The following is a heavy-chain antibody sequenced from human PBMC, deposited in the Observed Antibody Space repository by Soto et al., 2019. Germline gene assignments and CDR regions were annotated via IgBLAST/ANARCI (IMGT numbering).Heavy chain of an antibody. D-gene: IGHD2-8*01. CDR1: GYTFSRYG. CDR3: AKNGQPPYYYYGMDV. CDR2: ISGYNGDT. Sequence: QGQLVQYGPEAKKPGASVMVSCKASGYTFSRYGISWVRQAPGQGLEWMGWISGYNGDTKYAQKVQGRVTMTIDTSTYTAYMELRSLTSDDTAIYYCAKNGQPPYYYYGMDVWGQGTTVTVSS. J-gene: IGHJ6*02. V-gene: IGHV1-18*01.